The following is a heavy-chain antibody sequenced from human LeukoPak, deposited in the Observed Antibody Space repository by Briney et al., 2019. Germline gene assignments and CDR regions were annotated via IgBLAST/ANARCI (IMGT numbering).Heavy chain of an antibody. D-gene: IGHD1-26*01. CDR2: TYSSGST. Sequence: TAGSLRLSCAAPDFTVSSNSMSWVRQAPGKGLEWVSVTYSSGSTHYADSVKGRFTISRDSSKNTLYLQMNSLRAEDTAVYYCATESYGGAWGQGTLVTVSS. V-gene: IGHV3-53*01. J-gene: IGHJ4*02. CDR3: ATESYGGA. CDR1: DFTVSSNS.